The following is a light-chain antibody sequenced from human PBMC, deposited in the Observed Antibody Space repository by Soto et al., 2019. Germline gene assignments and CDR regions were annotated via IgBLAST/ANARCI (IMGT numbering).Light chain of an antibody. J-gene: IGKJ1*01. CDR2: CAS. Sequence: DIVMTQSPDSLAVSLGERATINCKSSQSVLHSPTNNNYLAWYQKKPGQPPNLLIYCASTRESGVPDRFSGSGSGTDFTLTSNSLQAEDAAVYYCHQYYSTPRTFGQGTKVEIK. V-gene: IGKV4-1*01. CDR1: QSVLHSPTNNNY. CDR3: HQYYSTPRT.